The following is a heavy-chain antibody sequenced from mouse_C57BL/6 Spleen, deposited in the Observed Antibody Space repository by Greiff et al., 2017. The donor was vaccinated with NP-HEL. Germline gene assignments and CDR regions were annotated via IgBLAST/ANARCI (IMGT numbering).Heavy chain of an antibody. J-gene: IGHJ1*03. CDR1: GYSYTGYY. D-gene: IGHD1-1*01. CDR2: INPSTGGT. Sequence: VQLQQSGPELVKPGASVKISCKASGYSYTGYYMNWVKQSPEKSLEWIGEINPSTGGTTYNQKFTAKATLTVDKSSSTAYMQRKSLTSEDSAVYYCAREEVYYGSTWYFEVWGTGTTVTGSS. CDR3: AREEVYYGSTWYFEV. V-gene: IGHV1-42*01.